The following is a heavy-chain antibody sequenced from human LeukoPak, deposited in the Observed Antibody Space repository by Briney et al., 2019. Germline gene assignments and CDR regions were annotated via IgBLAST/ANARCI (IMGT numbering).Heavy chain of an antibody. Sequence: ASVKVSCKASGGTFSSYAISWVRQAPGQGLEWMGRIIPILGIANYAQKFQGRVTITADKSTSTAYMELSSLRSEDTAVYYCARSLYYGDYLFDYWGQGTLVTVSS. V-gene: IGHV1-69*04. CDR1: GGTFSSYA. CDR2: IIPILGIA. J-gene: IGHJ4*02. CDR3: ARSLYYGDYLFDY. D-gene: IGHD4-17*01.